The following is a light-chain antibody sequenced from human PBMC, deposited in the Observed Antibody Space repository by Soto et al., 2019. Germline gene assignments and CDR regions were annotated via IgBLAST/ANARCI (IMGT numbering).Light chain of an antibody. CDR2: GAS. J-gene: IGKJ1*01. V-gene: IGKV3-20*01. CDR1: QRYTKRY. Sequence: EIVLTQSPGTLSLSPGERATLFCSASQRYTKRYLAWYQQKPGQAPSLLIYGASSRAGGIPDRFSGSGSGADFTLTISRLEPQDFAMYYCQQYHNSPRTFGQGTKVEIK. CDR3: QQYHNSPRT.